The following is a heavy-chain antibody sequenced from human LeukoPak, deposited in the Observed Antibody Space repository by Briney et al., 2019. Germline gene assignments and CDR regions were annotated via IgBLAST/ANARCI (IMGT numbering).Heavy chain of an antibody. J-gene: IGHJ4*02. Sequence: GESLKISCKGSGFSFTSYWIAWVRQVPVKGLQWMGIIYPGDSDTSYSPSFQGQVTISVDKSISTAYLQWSSLKASDTAMYYCARQEGGAVADYWGQGTLVTVSS. D-gene: IGHD6-19*01. CDR2: IYPGDSDT. CDR3: ARQEGGAVADY. V-gene: IGHV5-51*01. CDR1: GFSFTSYW.